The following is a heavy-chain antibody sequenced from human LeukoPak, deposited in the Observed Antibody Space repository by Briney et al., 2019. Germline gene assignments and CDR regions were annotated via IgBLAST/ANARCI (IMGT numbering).Heavy chain of an antibody. V-gene: IGHV3-11*01. Sequence: PGGSLRLSCAASGFTFSDYYMSWIRQAPGKGLEWVSYISSSGSTIHYADSVKGRFTISRDNAKNSLYLQMNSLRAEDTAVYYCARDWWELPTRGAFDIWGQGTMVTVSS. CDR2: ISSSGSTI. J-gene: IGHJ3*02. D-gene: IGHD1-26*01. CDR3: ARDWWELPTRGAFDI. CDR1: GFTFSDYY.